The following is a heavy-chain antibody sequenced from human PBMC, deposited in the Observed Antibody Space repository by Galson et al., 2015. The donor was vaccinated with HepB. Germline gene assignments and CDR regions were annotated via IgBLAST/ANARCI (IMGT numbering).Heavy chain of an antibody. Sequence: SLRLSCAASGFTFSSYAMNWVRQAPGKGLEWVAVLSPHGDNEYYADSLKGRFTISRDNSENTVYLQMHSRRVEDTAVYYCARTFYFDYWGQGTLVTVSS. CDR2: LSPHGDNE. J-gene: IGHJ4*02. V-gene: IGHV3-30*04. D-gene: IGHD3-16*01. CDR3: ARTFYFDY. CDR1: GFTFSSYA.